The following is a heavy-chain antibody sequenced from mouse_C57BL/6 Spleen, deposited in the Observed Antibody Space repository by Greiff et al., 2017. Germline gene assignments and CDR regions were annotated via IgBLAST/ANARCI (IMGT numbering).Heavy chain of an antibody. CDR1: GYTFTSYW. Sequence: QVQLQQPGAELVKPGASVKVSCKASGYTFTSYWMHWVKQRPGQGLEWIGRIHPSGSDTNYTQKFQGKATLTVDKSSSTAYMQLSSLTSEDSAVYYGAMWDYGSRWYYFDYWGQGTTLTVSS. CDR3: AMWDYGSRWYYFDY. D-gene: IGHD1-1*01. V-gene: IGHV1-74*01. J-gene: IGHJ2*01. CDR2: IHPSGSDT.